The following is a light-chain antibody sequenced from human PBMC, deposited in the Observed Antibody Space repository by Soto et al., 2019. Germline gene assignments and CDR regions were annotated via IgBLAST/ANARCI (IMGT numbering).Light chain of an antibody. CDR1: SSDVGDYNS. CDR2: DVS. Sequence: QSVVRQPRSVSGSPGQSFTVSCIGTSSDVGDYNSVSWYQQHPGKAPKLMIYDVSKRPSGVPDRFSGYKSGNTASLTISGLQAEDEADYYCCSYVGGYSYVFGIGTKVTVL. CDR3: CSYVGGYSYV. J-gene: IGLJ1*01. V-gene: IGLV2-11*01.